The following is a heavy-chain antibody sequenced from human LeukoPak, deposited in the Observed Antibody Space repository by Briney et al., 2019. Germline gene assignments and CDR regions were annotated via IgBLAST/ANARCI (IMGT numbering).Heavy chain of an antibody. CDR3: ARVFYFYDTSGPQYSFDY. D-gene: IGHD3-22*01. CDR2: ISAYNGDT. J-gene: IGHJ4*02. Sequence: ASVKLSCKTSGYPFISYGLSWVRQAPRQGLEWMGWISAYNGDTNYAQRLQGRVTMTTDTSTTTAYMELRSLRSDDTAVYYCARVFYFYDTSGPQYSFDYWGQGTLVTVSS. V-gene: IGHV1-18*04. CDR1: GYPFISYG.